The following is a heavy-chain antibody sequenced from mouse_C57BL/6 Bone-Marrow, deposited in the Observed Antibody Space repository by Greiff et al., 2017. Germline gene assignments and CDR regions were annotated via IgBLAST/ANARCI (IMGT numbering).Heavy chain of an antibody. J-gene: IGHJ2*01. CDR1: GYTFTSYW. Sequence: VQLQQPGAELVKPGASVKMSCKASGYTFTSYWITWVKQRPGQGLEWIGAIYPTSGRTNYNETFKSKAILTVDTSSNTAYMQLSSLTSEDSAVLYCARSGPQGRSFDYWGQGTTLTVSS. CDR3: ARSGPQGRSFDY. D-gene: IGHD3-1*01. V-gene: IGHV1-55*01. CDR2: IYPTSGRT.